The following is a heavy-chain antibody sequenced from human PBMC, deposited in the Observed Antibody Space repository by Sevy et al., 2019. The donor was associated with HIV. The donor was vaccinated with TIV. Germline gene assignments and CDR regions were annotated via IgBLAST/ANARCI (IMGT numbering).Heavy chain of an antibody. CDR1: GFTFGDYC. CDR2: LKSDVYGGTV. Sequence: GESLKISCTASGFTFGDYCMSWVRQAPGKGLEWVAFLKSDVYGGTVDHAASVRGRFVISRVDSKTIAYLQMNDLKTEDTGVYYCTRWKAAQSIFDYWGQGALVTVSS. J-gene: IGHJ4*02. D-gene: IGHD6-13*01. CDR3: TRWKAAQSIFDY. V-gene: IGHV3-49*04.